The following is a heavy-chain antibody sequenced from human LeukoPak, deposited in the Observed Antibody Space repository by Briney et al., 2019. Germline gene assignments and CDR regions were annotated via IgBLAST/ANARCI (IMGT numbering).Heavy chain of an antibody. J-gene: IGHJ4*02. CDR3: ASFPVGYYGGDCYSFDY. CDR2: ISAYNGNT. V-gene: IGHV1-18*01. D-gene: IGHD2-21*01. CDR1: GYTFTSYG. Sequence: ASVKVSCKASGYTFTSYGISWVRQAPGQGLEWMGWISAYNGNTNYAQKLQGRVTMTTDTSTSTAYMELRSLRSDDTAVYYCASFPVGYYGGDCYSFDYWSQGTLVTVSS.